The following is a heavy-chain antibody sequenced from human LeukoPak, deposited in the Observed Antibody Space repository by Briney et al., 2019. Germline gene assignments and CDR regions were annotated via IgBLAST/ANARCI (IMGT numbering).Heavy chain of an antibody. Sequence: PSETLSLTCTVYGGSIGTYFWGWIRQTPGKGLEWIGETNHTGTIDNTPSLRGRVAISMDKSKNQLSLKMNSVTAADTAVYYCARRGGSYYGDAYDIWGRGTTVLVSS. J-gene: IGHJ3*02. D-gene: IGHD1-26*01. CDR2: TNHTGTI. V-gene: IGHV4-34*01. CDR1: GGSIGTYF. CDR3: ARRGGSYYGDAYDI.